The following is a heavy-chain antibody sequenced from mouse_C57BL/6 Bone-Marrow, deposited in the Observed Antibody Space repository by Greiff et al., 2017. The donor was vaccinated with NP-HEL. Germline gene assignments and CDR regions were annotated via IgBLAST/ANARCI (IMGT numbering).Heavy chain of an antibody. CDR3: ARYLYYYAMDY. CDR2: IDPSDSYT. D-gene: IGHD5-1*01. J-gene: IGHJ4*01. V-gene: IGHV1-69*01. CDR1: GYTFTSYW. Sequence: QVQLQQSGAELVMPGASVKLSCKASGYTFTSYWMHWVKQRPGQGLEWIGEIDPSDSYTNYNQKFKGKSTLTVDKSSSTAYMQLSSLTSEDSAVYYCARYLYYYAMDYWGQGTAVTVSS.